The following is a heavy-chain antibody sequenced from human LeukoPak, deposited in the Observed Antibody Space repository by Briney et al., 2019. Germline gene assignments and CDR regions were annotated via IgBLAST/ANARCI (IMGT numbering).Heavy chain of an antibody. Sequence: SETLSLTCTVSGGSISDPYWNWIRQPPGKGLEWIGYISYSGSANYNPSLKSRVTISVDTSKNQFSLKLSSVTAADTAVYYCARSPIEYYDFWGIYYYYYMDVWGKGTTVTVSS. CDR3: ARSPIEYYDFWGIYYYYYMDV. CDR2: ISYSGSA. D-gene: IGHD3-3*01. V-gene: IGHV4-59*08. J-gene: IGHJ6*03. CDR1: GGSISDPY.